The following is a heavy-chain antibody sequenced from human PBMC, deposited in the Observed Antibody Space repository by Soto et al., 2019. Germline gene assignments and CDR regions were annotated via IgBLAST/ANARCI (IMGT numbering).Heavy chain of an antibody. V-gene: IGHV4-34*12. D-gene: IGHD5-12*01. J-gene: IGHJ4*02. Sequence: PSETLSLPWRGSAGISSSEERFCRRHQTGKGLEWIGELIHSGSATYNPSLKSRVSISVDTSKNQFSLRLSSVTAADTAVYYCARHLDYDSRGDYFDYWGQGTLVTGS. CDR1: AGISSSEE. CDR3: ARHLDYDSRGDYFDY. CDR2: LIHSGSA.